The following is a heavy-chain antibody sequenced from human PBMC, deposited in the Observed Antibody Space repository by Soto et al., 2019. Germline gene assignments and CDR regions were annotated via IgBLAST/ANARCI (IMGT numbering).Heavy chain of an antibody. D-gene: IGHD2-15*01. CDR3: ARGTPSPLIVRSSRGPWFDP. CDR2: MYYGGRT. Sequence: SQTLSLICTVSGGSISSHYWIWIRQPPGKGLEWIGYMYYGGRTNYNPSLKSRVTISVDTSKMQVSLKLSSVTAADTAVYFCARGTPSPLIVRSSRGPWFDPWGQGTLVTVSS. J-gene: IGHJ5*02. CDR1: GGSISSHY. V-gene: IGHV4-59*08.